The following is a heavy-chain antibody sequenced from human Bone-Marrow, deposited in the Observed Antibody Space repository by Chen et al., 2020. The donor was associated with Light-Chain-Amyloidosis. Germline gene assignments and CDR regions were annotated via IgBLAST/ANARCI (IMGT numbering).Heavy chain of an antibody. Sequence: EVQLVESGGGLVQPGGSLRLAWVASGFTFSDSGIHWVRQASGKGLEWLGRIRTKNSGYTTSYAAPVEGRFTVSRDDSKTTAYLQMDSLKIEDTALYYCVASHVIVGALESWGQGTLVIVSP. CDR1: GFTFSDSG. CDR3: VASHVIVGALES. CDR2: IRTKNSGYTT. D-gene: IGHD2-21*01. J-gene: IGHJ4*02. V-gene: IGHV3-73*01.